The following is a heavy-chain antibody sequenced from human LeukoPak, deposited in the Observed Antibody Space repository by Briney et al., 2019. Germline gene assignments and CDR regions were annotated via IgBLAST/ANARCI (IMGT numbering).Heavy chain of an antibody. CDR1: GGSISSSY. CDR2: ISYTGYT. D-gene: IGHD6-13*01. CDR3: AREKPAAGAIDY. V-gene: IGHV4-59*12. Sequence: SETLSLTCTVSGGSISSSYWSWIRQPPGKGLEWIGFISYTGYTNYNPSLKSRVTISVEASTNQFSLKLNSLTAADTAVYYCAREKPAAGAIDYWGQGTLVTVSS. J-gene: IGHJ4*02.